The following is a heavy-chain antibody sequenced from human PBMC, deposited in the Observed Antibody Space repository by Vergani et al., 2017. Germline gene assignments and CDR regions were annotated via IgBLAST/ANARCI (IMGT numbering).Heavy chain of an antibody. V-gene: IGHV3-48*04. J-gene: IGHJ6*02. Sequence: EVQLVESGGGLVQPGGSLRLSCAASGFTFSSYSMNWVRQAPGKGLEWVSYISSSSSTIYYADSVKGRFTISRDNAKNSLYLQMNSLRAEDTAVYYCARDADCSSTSCYAVGGGHYYYYYGMDVGGQGTTVTVSS. CDR1: GFTFSSYS. D-gene: IGHD2-2*01. CDR2: ISSSSSTI. CDR3: ARDADCSSTSCYAVGGGHYYYYYGMDV.